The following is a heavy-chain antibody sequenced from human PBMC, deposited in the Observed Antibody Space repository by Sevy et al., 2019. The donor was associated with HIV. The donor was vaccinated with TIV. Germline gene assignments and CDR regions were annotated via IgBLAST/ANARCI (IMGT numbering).Heavy chain of an antibody. J-gene: IGHJ4*02. CDR3: ARDLRNYGGQYVDY. D-gene: IGHD1-7*01. CDR2: MSSGTSYT. CDR1: GFTFSDYY. V-gene: IGHV3-11*06. Sequence: GGSLRLSCAASGFTFSDYYMSWIRQAPGKGLEWVSYMSSGTSYTNYADSVKGRFTISRDKAKNSLYLQMNSLRAEDRAVYYCARDLRNYGGQYVDYWGQGTLVTVSS.